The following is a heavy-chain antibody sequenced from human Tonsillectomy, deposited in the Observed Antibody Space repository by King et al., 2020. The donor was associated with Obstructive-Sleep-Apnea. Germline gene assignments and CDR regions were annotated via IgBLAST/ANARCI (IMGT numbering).Heavy chain of an antibody. CDR2: IYLSGST. V-gene: IGHV4-30-2*01. J-gene: IGHJ4*02. CDR3: ARGQDGSGSYDNFDY. Sequence: QLQESGSGLVKPSQTLSLTCAVSVGSISSSGFSWGWIRQPPGKGLGWIAYIYLSGSTYYNPSLKSRPTVSVDRSKNQFSLKLSSVTAADTAVYYCARGQDGSGSYDNFDYWGQGTLVTVSS. CDR1: VGSISSSGFS. D-gene: IGHD3-10*01.